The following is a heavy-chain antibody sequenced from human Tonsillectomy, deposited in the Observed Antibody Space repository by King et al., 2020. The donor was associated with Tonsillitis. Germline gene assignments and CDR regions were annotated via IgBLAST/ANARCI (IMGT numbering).Heavy chain of an antibody. CDR1: GFTFRSYA. CDR3: AKGSSGSYYAAFDI. D-gene: IGHD1-26*01. CDR2: ISGSGGST. Sequence: VQLVESGGGLVQPGGSLRLSCAASGFTFRSYAMSWVRQAPGKGLEWVSVISGSGGSTYYADSVKGRFTISRDNSMNTLYLQMNSLRAADTAVYYCAKGSSGSYYAAFDIRGQGTVVTVSS. V-gene: IGHV3-23*04. J-gene: IGHJ3*02.